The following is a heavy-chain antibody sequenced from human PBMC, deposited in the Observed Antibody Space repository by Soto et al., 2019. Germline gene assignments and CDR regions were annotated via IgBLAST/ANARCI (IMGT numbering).Heavy chain of an antibody. J-gene: IGHJ4*02. Sequence: SETLSLTCAVYGGSFSGYYWSWIRQPPGKGLEWIGEINHSGSTNYNPSLKSRVTISVDTSKNQFSLKLSSVTAADTAVYYCARGQVRYRYTRHSASFDYWGQGTLVTVSS. CDR2: INHSGST. CDR1: GGSFSGYY. CDR3: ARGQVRYRYTRHSASFDY. V-gene: IGHV4-34*01. D-gene: IGHD5-18*01.